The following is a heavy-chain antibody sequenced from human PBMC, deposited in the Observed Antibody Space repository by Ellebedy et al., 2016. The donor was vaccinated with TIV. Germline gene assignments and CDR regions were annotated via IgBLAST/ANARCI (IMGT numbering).Heavy chain of an antibody. J-gene: IGHJ3*02. D-gene: IGHD6-19*01. CDR1: GFAFNTHA. Sequence: GESLKISXAASGFAFNTHAIHWVRQAPGKGLEWVAVISYDGSNKYYADSVKGRFTISRDNSKNTLYLQMNSLRAEDTAVYYCAREGGGIVDWHRLVREGAFDIWGQGTMVTVSS. CDR2: ISYDGSNK. CDR3: AREGGGIVDWHRLVREGAFDI. V-gene: IGHV3-30*04.